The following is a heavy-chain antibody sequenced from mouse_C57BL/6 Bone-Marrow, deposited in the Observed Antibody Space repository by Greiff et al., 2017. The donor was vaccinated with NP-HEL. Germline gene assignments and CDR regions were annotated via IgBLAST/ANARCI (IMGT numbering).Heavy chain of an antibody. V-gene: IGHV6-6*01. J-gene: IGHJ3*01. Sequence: EVMLVESGGGLVQPGGSMKLSCAASGFTFSDAWMDWVRQSPEKGLEWVAEIRNKANNHATYYAESVKGRFTISRDDSKSSVYLQMNSLRAEDTGIYYCTSLDSSGYRAWFAYWGQGTLVTVSA. CDR2: IRNKANNHAT. CDR1: GFTFSDAW. D-gene: IGHD3-2*02. CDR3: TSLDSSGYRAWFAY.